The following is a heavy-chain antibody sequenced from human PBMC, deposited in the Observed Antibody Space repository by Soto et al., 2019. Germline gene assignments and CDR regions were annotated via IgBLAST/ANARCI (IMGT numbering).Heavy chain of an antibody. CDR3: ARRRDGYSYGYFDS. J-gene: IGHJ4*02. V-gene: IGHV4-39*01. Sequence: SETLSLTCTVSGGSISSSIYYWGWIRQPPGKGLEWIGSIYYSGSTYDNPSLKSRVTISVDTSKKQFSLKVSSVTAADTAVYYCARRRDGYSYGYFDSWGQGTLVTVSS. D-gene: IGHD4-4*01. CDR1: GGSISSSIYY. CDR2: IYYSGST.